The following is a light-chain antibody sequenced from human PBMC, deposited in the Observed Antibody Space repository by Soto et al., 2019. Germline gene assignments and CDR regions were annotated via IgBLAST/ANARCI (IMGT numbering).Light chain of an antibody. V-gene: IGKV3-15*01. CDR3: QHYNNWLGT. J-gene: IGKJ4*01. CDR2: GAS. Sequence: IVVTQSPSLLSVYQGERLTLSCRASQCVISSIDRYQQNLGQAHRLLNYGASNRASAISARFSCSGSGSVFFLTISSLQSEDFAIYYCQHYNNWLGTFGGGTKVDIK. CDR1: QCVISS.